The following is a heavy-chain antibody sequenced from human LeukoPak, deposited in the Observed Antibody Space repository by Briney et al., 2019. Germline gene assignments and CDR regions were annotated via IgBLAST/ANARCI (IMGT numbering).Heavy chain of an antibody. J-gene: IGHJ4*02. D-gene: IGHD6-19*01. CDR2: ISAYNGNT. V-gene: IGHV1-18*01. CDR1: GYTFTSYG. Sequence: GASVKVSCKASGYTFTSYGISWVRQAPGQGLEWMGWISAYNGNTNYAQKLQGRVTMTTDTSTSTAYMELRSLRSDDTAVYYCAREDPSIAVAGNDYWGQGTLVTVSS. CDR3: AREDPSIAVAGNDY.